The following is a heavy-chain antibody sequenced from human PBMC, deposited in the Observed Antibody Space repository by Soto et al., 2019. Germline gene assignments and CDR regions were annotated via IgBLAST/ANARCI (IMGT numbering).Heavy chain of an antibody. CDR1: GFTFSSYG. J-gene: IGHJ4*02. D-gene: IGHD2-15*01. V-gene: IGHV3-33*01. Sequence: QVQLVESGGGVVQPGRSLRLSCAASGFTFSSYGMHWVRQAPGKGLEWVAVIWYDGSNKYYADSVKGRFTISRDNSKNTLYLQMNSLRAEDTAVYYCARDRSDGEGYCSGGSCLTYYFDYWGQGTLVTVSS. CDR2: IWYDGSNK. CDR3: ARDRSDGEGYCSGGSCLTYYFDY.